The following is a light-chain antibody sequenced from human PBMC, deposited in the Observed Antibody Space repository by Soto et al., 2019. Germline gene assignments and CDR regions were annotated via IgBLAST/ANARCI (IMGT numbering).Light chain of an antibody. CDR2: KAS. CDR1: QRISRW. CDR3: PQYSGHYT. Sequence: DIQMTQSPSALSASVGDRVTITCRASQRISRWLAWYQQKPGKAPKVLIYKASTLAGGVPSRFSGGGSGTEFTRTISSLQADDVATYCCPQYSGHYTFGQGTKLEI. V-gene: IGKV1-5*03. J-gene: IGKJ2*01.